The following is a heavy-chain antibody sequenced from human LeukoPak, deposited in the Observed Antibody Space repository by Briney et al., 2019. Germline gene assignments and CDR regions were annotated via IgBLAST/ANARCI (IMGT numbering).Heavy chain of an antibody. CDR1: GGSISSYY. CDR2: IYYSGGT. J-gene: IGHJ4*02. D-gene: IGHD6-19*01. V-gene: IGHV4-59*01. CDR3: ARCSGQWLEAYYFDY. Sequence: SETLSLTCTVSGGSISSYYWSWIRQPPGKGLEWIGYIYYSGGTNYNPSLKSRVTISVDTSKNQFSLKLSSVTAADTAVYYCARCSGQWLEAYYFDYWGQGTLVTVSS.